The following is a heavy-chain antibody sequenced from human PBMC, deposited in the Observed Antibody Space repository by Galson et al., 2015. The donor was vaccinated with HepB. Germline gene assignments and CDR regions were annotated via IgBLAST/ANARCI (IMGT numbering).Heavy chain of an antibody. J-gene: IGHJ4*02. CDR1: GFTFSSYS. CDR2: ISSSSSYI. V-gene: IGHV3-21*01. CDR3: ARGTYYYDSSGYYYDY. Sequence: SLRLSCAASGFTFSSYSMNWVRQAPGKGLEWVSSISSSSSYIYYADSVKGRFTISRDNAKNSLYLQMNSLRAEDTAVYYCARGTYYYDSSGYYYDYWGQGTLVTVSS. D-gene: IGHD3-22*01.